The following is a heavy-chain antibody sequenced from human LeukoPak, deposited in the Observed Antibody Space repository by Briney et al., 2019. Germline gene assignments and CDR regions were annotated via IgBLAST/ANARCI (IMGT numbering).Heavy chain of an antibody. Sequence: SETLSLTCTVSGGSISSYYWSWIRQPAGKGLEWIGRIYTSGSTNYNPSLKSRVTMSVDTSKNQFSLKLSSVTAAGTAVYYCARTEEVYSSGWYVMDYWGQGTLVTVSS. V-gene: IGHV4-4*07. D-gene: IGHD6-19*01. CDR2: IYTSGST. CDR3: ARTEEVYSSGWYVMDY. CDR1: GGSISSYY. J-gene: IGHJ4*02.